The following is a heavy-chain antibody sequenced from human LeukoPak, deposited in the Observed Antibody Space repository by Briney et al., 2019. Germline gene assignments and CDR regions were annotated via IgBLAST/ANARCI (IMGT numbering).Heavy chain of an antibody. Sequence: GGSLRLSCAASGFTFSSYWMSWVRQAPGEGLEWVANIKQDGSEKYYVDSVKGRFTISRDNAKNSLYLQMNSLRAEDTAVYYCARAPPGYYYDSSGYYYYWGQGTLVTVSS. D-gene: IGHD3-22*01. V-gene: IGHV3-7*01. CDR3: ARAPPGYYYDSSGYYYY. J-gene: IGHJ4*02. CDR2: IKQDGSEK. CDR1: GFTFSSYW.